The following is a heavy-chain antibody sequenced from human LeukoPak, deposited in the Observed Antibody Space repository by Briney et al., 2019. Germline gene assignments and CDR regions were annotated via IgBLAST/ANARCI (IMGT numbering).Heavy chain of an antibody. J-gene: IGHJ5*02. D-gene: IGHD3-22*01. CDR1: GGSISSGSYY. V-gene: IGHV4-61*02. CDR3: GRDTSSGYNRSDP. Sequence: SQTLSLTCTVSGGSISSGSYYWSWLRQPAGKGLEWIGRIYTSGNTNYNPSLKSRVTISVDTSKNQFSLKLSPVPAADTAVYYCGRDTSSGYNRSDPWGQGTLVTVSS. CDR2: IYTSGNT.